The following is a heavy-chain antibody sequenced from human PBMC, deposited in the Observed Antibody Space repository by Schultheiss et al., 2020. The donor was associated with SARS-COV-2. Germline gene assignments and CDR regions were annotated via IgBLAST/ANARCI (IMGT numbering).Heavy chain of an antibody. CDR3: ARDCSSTSCYHDYYYYYMDV. D-gene: IGHD2-2*01. V-gene: IGHV4-61*02. J-gene: IGHJ6*03. CDR1: GGSISSGDYY. Sequence: LRLSCTVSGGSISSGDYYWSWIRQPPGKGLEWIGRIYTSGSTNYNPSLKSRVTISVDMSKNQFSLKLSSVTAADTAVYYCARDCSSTSCYHDYYYYYMDVWGKGTTVTVSS. CDR2: IYTSGST.